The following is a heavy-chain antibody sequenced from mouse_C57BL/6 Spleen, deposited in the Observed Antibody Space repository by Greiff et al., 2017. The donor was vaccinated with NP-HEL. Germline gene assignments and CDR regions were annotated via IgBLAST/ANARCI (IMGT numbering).Heavy chain of an antibody. CDR1: GYTFTSYG. J-gene: IGHJ1*03. D-gene: IGHD1-1*01. CDR2: IYPRSGNT. Sequence: QVQLQQSGAELARPGASVKLSCKASGYTFTSYGISWVKQRTGQGLEWIGEIYPRSGNTYYNEKFKGKATLTADKSSSTAYMELRSLTSEDSAVYFCARAHYYGSSGDWYFDVWGTGTTVTVSS. V-gene: IGHV1-81*01. CDR3: ARAHYYGSSGDWYFDV.